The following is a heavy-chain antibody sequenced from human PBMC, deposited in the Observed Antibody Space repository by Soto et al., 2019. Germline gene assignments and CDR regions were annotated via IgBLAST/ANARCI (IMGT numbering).Heavy chain of an antibody. Sequence: SETLSLTCAVNGGSGGSFSGYYWSWIRQPPGKGLEWIGEINHSGSTNYNPSLKSRVTISVDTSKNQFSLKLSSVTAADTAVYYCARVIPDYGGNLSYYFDYWGQGTLVTVSS. J-gene: IGHJ4*02. CDR1: GGSGGSFSGYY. CDR2: INHSGST. V-gene: IGHV4-34*09. D-gene: IGHD4-17*01. CDR3: ARVIPDYGGNLSYYFDY.